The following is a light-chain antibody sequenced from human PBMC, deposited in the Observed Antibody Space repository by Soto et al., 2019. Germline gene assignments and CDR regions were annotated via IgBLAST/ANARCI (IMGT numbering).Light chain of an antibody. V-gene: IGKV1-39*01. Sequence: DIQMTQSPSSLSASVGDRVTITCRASQSISSYLNWYQQKPGKAPKLLLYAASSLQSGVPSRFSGSGSGTDFTLTISSLQPEDFATYYCQQSYSTPLTFGGGTKVEMK. CDR2: AAS. J-gene: IGKJ4*01. CDR1: QSISSY. CDR3: QQSYSTPLT.